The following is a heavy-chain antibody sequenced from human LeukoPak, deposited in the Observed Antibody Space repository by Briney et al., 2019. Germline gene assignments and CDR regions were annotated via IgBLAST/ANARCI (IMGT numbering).Heavy chain of an antibody. Sequence: GGSLRLSCAASGFTVSSNYMNWVRQAPGKGLEWVSSINHDSNYIYYADSLKGRFTISRDNAKNSLYLQLNSLRAEDTAVYYCARGGLVGGFDPWGQGTLVTVSS. CDR2: INHDSNYI. CDR1: GFTVSSNY. J-gene: IGHJ5*02. CDR3: ARGGLVGGFDP. V-gene: IGHV3-21*01. D-gene: IGHD2-21*01.